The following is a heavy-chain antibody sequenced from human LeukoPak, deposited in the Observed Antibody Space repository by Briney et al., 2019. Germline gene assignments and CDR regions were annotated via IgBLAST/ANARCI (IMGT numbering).Heavy chain of an antibody. Sequence: SETLSLTCTVSGASISSGSYYWSWIRQPAGKGLEWIGRMYVSTGSTKYNPSLKSRVTISVDTYKNEFSLKLSSVTAADTAVYYCAREGPVIPNESDYYYYMDVWGKGTTVTVSS. CDR1: GASISSGSYY. CDR2: MYVSTGST. D-gene: IGHD3-22*01. CDR3: AREGPVIPNESDYYYYMDV. V-gene: IGHV4-61*02. J-gene: IGHJ6*03.